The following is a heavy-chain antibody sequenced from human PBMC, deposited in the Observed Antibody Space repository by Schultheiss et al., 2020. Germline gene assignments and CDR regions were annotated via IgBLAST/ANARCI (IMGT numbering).Heavy chain of an antibody. Sequence: AAVKVSCKASGYTFTGYYMHWVRQAPGQGLEWMGWINPNTGGTNYTQRVQGRVTMTRDTSISTAYMELSRLRSDDTAVYYCARDGIAVAGLYGMDVWGQGTTVTVAS. V-gene: IGHV1-2*02. CDR2: INPNTGGT. J-gene: IGHJ6*02. D-gene: IGHD6-19*01. CDR1: GYTFTGYY. CDR3: ARDGIAVAGLYGMDV.